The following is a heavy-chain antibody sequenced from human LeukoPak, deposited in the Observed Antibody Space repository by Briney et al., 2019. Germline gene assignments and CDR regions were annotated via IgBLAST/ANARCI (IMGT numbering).Heavy chain of an antibody. V-gene: IGHV1-18*01. CDR2: ISAYKGNT. D-gene: IGHD5-18*01. CDR3: ARELRGYSYGYSHYFDY. CDR1: CYTFTSYG. Sequence: GASVKVSCKASCYTFTSYGISWVRQAPGQGLEWMGWISAYKGNTNYAQKLQGRVTMTTDTSTSTAYMELRSLRSDDTAVYYCARELRGYSYGYSHYFDYWGQGTLVTVSS. J-gene: IGHJ4*02.